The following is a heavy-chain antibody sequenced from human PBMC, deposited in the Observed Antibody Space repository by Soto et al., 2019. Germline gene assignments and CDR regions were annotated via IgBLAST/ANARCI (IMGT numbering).Heavy chain of an antibody. V-gene: IGHV4-30-4*08. Sequence: PSETLSLTCSVSGASISTGQSYWTWIRQSPGKGPEWIGYIYYNGATYNNPSLRSRLTISIDTSKNQFFLSLTSVTAADTAVYFCARALGDAPVPHWGQGTLVTVSS. CDR3: ARALGDAPVPH. D-gene: IGHD3-10*01. J-gene: IGHJ1*01. CDR2: IYYNGAT. CDR1: GASISTGQSY.